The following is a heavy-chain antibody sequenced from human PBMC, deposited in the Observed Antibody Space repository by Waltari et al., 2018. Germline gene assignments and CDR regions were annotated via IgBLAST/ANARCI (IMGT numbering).Heavy chain of an antibody. Sequence: QVQLVQSGAEVKKPGSSVKVSCKASGGTFSTYAISWVRQAPGQGLEWMGGSIPILGIANDAQKFQGRVTITADKSTGTAYMGLSGLRSEDTAVYYCARDRGLELGHKLDYWGQGTLVTVSS. V-gene: IGHV1-69*10. CDR3: ARDRGLELGHKLDY. J-gene: IGHJ4*02. CDR1: GGTFSTYA. D-gene: IGHD1-1*01. CDR2: SIPILGIA.